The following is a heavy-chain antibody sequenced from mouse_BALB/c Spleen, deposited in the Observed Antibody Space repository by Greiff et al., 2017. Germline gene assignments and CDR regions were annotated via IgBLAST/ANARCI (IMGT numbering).Heavy chain of an antibody. CDR2: IRNKANGYKT. CDR3: AREPYYYAMDY. V-gene: IGHV7-3*02. CDR1: GFTFTDYY. Sequence: EVKVVESGGGLVQPGGSLRLSCATSGFTFTDYYMSWVRQPPGKALEWLGFIRNKANGYKTEYSASVKGRFTISRDNSQSILYLQMNTLRAEDSATYYCAREPYYYAMDYWGQGTSVTVSS. J-gene: IGHJ4*01.